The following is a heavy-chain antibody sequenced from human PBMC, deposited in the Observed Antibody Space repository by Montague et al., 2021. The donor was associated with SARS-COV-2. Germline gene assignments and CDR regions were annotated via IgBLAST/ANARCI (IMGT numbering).Heavy chain of an antibody. Sequence: SLRLSCAASGFTFSGYWMSWVRQAPGKGLEWVANIKHDESEKYYVDSVKGRFTISRDYAKNSLYLQVNSLRAEDTAVYYCARATLYMDVWGKGTTVTVSS. V-gene: IGHV3-7*01. CDR1: GFTFSGYW. CDR2: IKHDESEK. J-gene: IGHJ6*03. CDR3: ARATLYMDV.